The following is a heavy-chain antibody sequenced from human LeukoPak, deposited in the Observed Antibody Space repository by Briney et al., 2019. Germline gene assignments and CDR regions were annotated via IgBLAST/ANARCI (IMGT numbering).Heavy chain of an antibody. J-gene: IGHJ4*02. CDR3: ARLGLKTTGTIY. Sequence: SDTLSLTCAVSGSSISISGQYWAWIRQPPGKGLEWIASIHYDGRTLYNPSLKSRVTISVDTSANQFSLRLTSMSAPDTAVYYCARLGLKTTGTIYWGQGTLVTVSS. D-gene: IGHD1-14*01. CDR2: IHYDGRT. V-gene: IGHV4-39*01. CDR1: GSSISISGQY.